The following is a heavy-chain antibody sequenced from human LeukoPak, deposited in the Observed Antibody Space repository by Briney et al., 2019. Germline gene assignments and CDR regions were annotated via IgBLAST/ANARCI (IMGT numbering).Heavy chain of an antibody. CDR3: ARALCIWGGDCHYFDY. CDR1: GFTFSIYS. J-gene: IGHJ4*02. D-gene: IGHD2-21*01. Sequence: GGSLRLSCAASGFTFSIYSMNWVRQAPGKGLEWVANIKEDGSEKYYVDSVKGRFTISRDNAKNSLYLQMNSLRAEDTAVYYCARALCIWGGDCHYFDYWGQGTLVTVSS. V-gene: IGHV3-7*01. CDR2: IKEDGSEK.